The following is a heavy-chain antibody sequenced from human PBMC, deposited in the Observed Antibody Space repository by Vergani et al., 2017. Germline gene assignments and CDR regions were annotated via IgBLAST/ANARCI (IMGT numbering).Heavy chain of an antibody. CDR2: INPGDGST. D-gene: IGHD2-15*01. J-gene: IGHJ3*02. Sequence: QVHLVQSGAEVKKPGASVKVSCKASGYTFTSYFMHWVRQAPGQGLQWMGVINPGDGSTRDAQEFQGRVTMTRDTSTSTVYVELSSLISEDTAVCYCARALQRSGAATLNDAFDIWGQGTLVTVSS. CDR1: GYTFTSYF. CDR3: ARALQRSGAATLNDAFDI. V-gene: IGHV1-46*01.